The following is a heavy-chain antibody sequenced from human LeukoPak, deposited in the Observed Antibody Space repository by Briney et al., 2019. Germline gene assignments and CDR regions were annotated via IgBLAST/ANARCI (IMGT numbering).Heavy chain of an antibody. V-gene: IGHV3-30-3*01. CDR2: ISYDGGNK. CDR3: AKEYCSNSVCHSLDY. CDR1: GFTFSSYA. J-gene: IGHJ4*02. Sequence: PGGSLRLSCAASGFTFSSYAMHWVRQAPGKGLEWVAIISYDGGNKYYADSVKGRFTISRDNSKNTLYLQMNSLRAEDTAVYYCAKEYCSNSVCHSLDYWGQGTLVTVSS. D-gene: IGHD2-8*01.